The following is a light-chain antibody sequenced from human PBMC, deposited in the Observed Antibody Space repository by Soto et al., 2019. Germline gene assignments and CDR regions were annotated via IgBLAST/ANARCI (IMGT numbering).Light chain of an antibody. CDR2: GAS. CDR1: QSVSSN. V-gene: IGKV3-15*01. J-gene: IGKJ1*01. Sequence: EIVMTQSPATLSVSPGERATFSCRASQSVSSNLAWYQQKPGQAPRLLIYGASTRATGIPARFSGSRSGTEFTLTISSLQSEDFAVYYCQHYNSWPRTFGQGTKVEIK. CDR3: QHYNSWPRT.